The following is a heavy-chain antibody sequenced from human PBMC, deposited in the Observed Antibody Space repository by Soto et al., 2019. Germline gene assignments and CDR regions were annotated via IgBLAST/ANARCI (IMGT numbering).Heavy chain of an antibody. CDR2: INHSGST. D-gene: IGHD6-19*01. J-gene: IGHJ4*02. CDR3: ARGGLMGRSSGWNMGSYYFDY. V-gene: IGHV4-34*01. CDR1: GGSFSGYY. Sequence: AVYGGSFSGYYWSWIRQPPGKGLEWIGEINHSGSTNYNPSLKSRVTVSVDTSKNQFSLKLSSVTAADTAVYYCARGGLMGRSSGWNMGSYYFDYWGQGTLVTVSS.